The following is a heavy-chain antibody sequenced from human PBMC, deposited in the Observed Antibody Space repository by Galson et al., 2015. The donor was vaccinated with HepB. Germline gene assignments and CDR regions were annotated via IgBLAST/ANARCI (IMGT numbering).Heavy chain of an antibody. V-gene: IGHV3-7*01. J-gene: IGHJ1*01. CDR3: ARRGGYYYDSSGYYQIRYFQN. CDR1: GFTYSSNW. Sequence: SLRLSCAASGFTYSSNWMSWVRQTPGKGLEWVANIKEDGSEKYYVDSVKGRFTISRDNGKNSLYLQMSSLRVEDTAVYYCARRGGYYYDSSGYYQIRYFQNWGQGTLVTVSS. CDR2: IKEDGSEK. D-gene: IGHD3-22*01.